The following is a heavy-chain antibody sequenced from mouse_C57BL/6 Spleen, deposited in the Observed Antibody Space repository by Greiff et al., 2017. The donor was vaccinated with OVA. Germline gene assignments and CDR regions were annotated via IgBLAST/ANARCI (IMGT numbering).Heavy chain of an antibody. CDR3: ARETGKKGFDY. CDR2: INPSNGGT. CDR1: GYTFTSYW. J-gene: IGHJ2*01. V-gene: IGHV1-53*01. D-gene: IGHD4-1*01. Sequence: QVHVKQSGTELVKPGASVKLSCKASGYTFTSYWMHWVKQRPGQGLEWIGNINPSNGGTNYNEKFKSKATLTVDKSSSTAYMQLSSLTSEDSAVYYCARETGKKGFDYWGQGTTLTVSS.